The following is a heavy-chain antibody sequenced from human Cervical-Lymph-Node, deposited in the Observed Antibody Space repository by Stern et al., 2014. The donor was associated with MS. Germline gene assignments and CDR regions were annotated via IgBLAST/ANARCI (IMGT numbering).Heavy chain of an antibody. CDR2: MSASGSIT. V-gene: IGHV3-48*04. CDR1: GFSLRTYS. Sequence: VQSGESLRLSCAASGFSLRTYSMTWVRQAPGKGLECVSYMSASGSITYYADSVKGRFTISRDNAKNSLYLQMNSLRVDDTAVYYCARDIAAADYWGQGTLVTVSS. J-gene: IGHJ4*02. D-gene: IGHD6-13*01. CDR3: ARDIAAADY.